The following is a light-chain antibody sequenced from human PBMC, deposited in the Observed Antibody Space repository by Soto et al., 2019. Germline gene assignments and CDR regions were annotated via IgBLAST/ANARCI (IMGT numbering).Light chain of an antibody. J-gene: IGLJ2*01. V-gene: IGLV1-47*01. CDR3: AAWDDSLSGVV. CDR1: SSNIGSNF. Sequence: QSVLTQPPSASGTPGQRVTISCSGSSSNIGSNFVYWYQQLPGTAPKVLFYTNNQRPSGVPDLFSGSKSDTSASLAISGLRSEDEADYYCAAWDDSLSGVVFGGGTKLTVL. CDR2: TNN.